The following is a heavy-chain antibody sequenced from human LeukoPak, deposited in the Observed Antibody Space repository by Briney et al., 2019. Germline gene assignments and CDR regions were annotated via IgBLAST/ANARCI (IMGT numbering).Heavy chain of an antibody. Sequence: GGSLRLSCVASGFTFSEYSINWVRQAPGKGLEWISFISSRSSAIYYADSVKGRFTISRDNAKKSLYLQMNSLRDEDTAVYYCARVGYDILAGFHYWGQGTLVTVSS. CDR2: ISSRSSAI. J-gene: IGHJ4*02. D-gene: IGHD3-9*01. CDR3: ARVGYDILAGFHY. V-gene: IGHV3-48*02. CDR1: GFTFSEYS.